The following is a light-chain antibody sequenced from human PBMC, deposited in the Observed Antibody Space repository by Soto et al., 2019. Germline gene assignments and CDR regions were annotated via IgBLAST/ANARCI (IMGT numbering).Light chain of an antibody. CDR1: ESIYINS. J-gene: IGKJ3*01. CDR3: QQDCASPFS. CDR2: GAS. V-gene: IGKV3-20*01. Sequence: EIVLTQSPGTLSLSPGQSATLSCKASESIYINSFAWYYQKPGQPPRLLIYGASTSATGIPDRFSGSGSGTDFVLSIDRLEVEDSVIYYCQQDCASPFSFGRGTRVDIK.